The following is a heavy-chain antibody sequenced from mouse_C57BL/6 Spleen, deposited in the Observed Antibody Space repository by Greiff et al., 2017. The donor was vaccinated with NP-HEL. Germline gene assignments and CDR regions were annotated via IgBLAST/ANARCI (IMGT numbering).Heavy chain of an antibody. V-gene: IGHV1-52*01. D-gene: IGHD2-1*01. Sequence: VQLQQPGAELVRPGSSVKLSCKASGYTFTSYWMHWVKQRPIQGLEWIGNIDPSDSETHYNQKFKDKATLTVDKSSSTAYMQLSSLTSEDSAVYYCARGIYYGNYAYAMDYWGQGTSVTVPS. J-gene: IGHJ4*01. CDR3: ARGIYYGNYAYAMDY. CDR1: GYTFTSYW. CDR2: IDPSDSET.